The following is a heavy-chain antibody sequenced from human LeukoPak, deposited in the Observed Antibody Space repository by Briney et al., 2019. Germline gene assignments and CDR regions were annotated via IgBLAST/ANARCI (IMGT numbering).Heavy chain of an antibody. J-gene: IGHJ4*02. V-gene: IGHV3-23*01. CDR3: AKDPVADYYDSSGPPYYFDY. CDR2: ISGSGGST. D-gene: IGHD3-22*01. CDR1: GFTFSSYG. Sequence: GGPLRLSCAASGFTFSSYGMSWVRQAPGKGLEWVSAISGSGGSTYYADSVKGRFTISRDDSKNTLYLQMNILRAEDTAVYYCAKDPVADYYDSSGPPYYFDYWGQGTLVTVSS.